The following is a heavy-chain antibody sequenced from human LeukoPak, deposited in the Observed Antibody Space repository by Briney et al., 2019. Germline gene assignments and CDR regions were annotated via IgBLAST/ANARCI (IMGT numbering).Heavy chain of an antibody. CDR1: GFTFSSST. D-gene: IGHD3-22*01. CDR3: ARDEVGYYDSIGYPYRIDY. J-gene: IGHJ4*02. CDR2: IVVGSGNT. Sequence: GTSVKVSCKASGFTFSSSTMQWVRQARGQRLEWIGWIVVGSGNTNYAQKFQERVTISRDMSTSTAYMELSSLTSEDTAVYYCARDEVGYYDSIGYPYRIDYWGQGTLVTVSS. V-gene: IGHV1-58*02.